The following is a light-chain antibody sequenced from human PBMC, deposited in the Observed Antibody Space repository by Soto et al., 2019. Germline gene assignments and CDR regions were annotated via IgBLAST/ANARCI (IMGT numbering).Light chain of an antibody. J-gene: IGLJ1*01. CDR2: EVS. CDR1: SSDAGGYNY. Sequence: ALTQPASVSGSPGQSITISCTGTSSDAGGYNYVSWYQQHPGKAPKLMIYEVSNRPSGVSNRFSGSKSGNTASLTISGLQAEDEADYYCSSYTSSSTLYVFGTGTKVTVL. V-gene: IGLV2-14*01. CDR3: SSYTSSSTLYV.